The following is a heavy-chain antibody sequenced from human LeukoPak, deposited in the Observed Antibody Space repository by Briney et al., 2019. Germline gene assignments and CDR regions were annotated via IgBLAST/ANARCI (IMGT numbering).Heavy chain of an antibody. CDR3: AKVGIHTSGHTSAEYFQH. D-gene: IGHD3-22*01. J-gene: IGHJ1*01. Sequence: PGGSLRLSCAASGFTFSSHGMHWVRQAPGKGLEGVAVISYDGSNKYYADSVKGRFTISSDNSKKTLHLQINSLRAEDRAGYYCAKVGIHTSGHTSAEYFQHWGQGTLVTVSS. V-gene: IGHV3-30*18. CDR2: ISYDGSNK. CDR1: GFTFSSHG.